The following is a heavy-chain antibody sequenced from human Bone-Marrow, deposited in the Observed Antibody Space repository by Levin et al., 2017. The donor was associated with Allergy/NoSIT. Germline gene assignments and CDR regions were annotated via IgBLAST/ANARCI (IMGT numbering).Heavy chain of an antibody. Sequence: PGGSLRLSCAASGFTFSNSAMSWVRQGPGKGLEWVSSISGRGDRTYYADSVKGRFTISRDNSRNTLYLQMNSLRAEDTAVYYCAKNDRDFGDSRFDYWGQGTLVTVSS. CDR3: AKNDRDFGDSRFDY. CDR1: GFTFSNSA. V-gene: IGHV3-23*01. CDR2: ISGRGDRT. J-gene: IGHJ4*02. D-gene: IGHD4-17*01.